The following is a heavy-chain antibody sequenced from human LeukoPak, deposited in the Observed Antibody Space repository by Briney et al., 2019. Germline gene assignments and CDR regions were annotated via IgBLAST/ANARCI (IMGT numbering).Heavy chain of an antibody. Sequence: GGSLRLSCAASGFTFSSYSMNWVRQAPGKGPEWVSSISSSSSYIDYADSVKGRFTISRDNAKTSLYLQMNSLRAEDTAVYYCARDASYDILTGHYYHYGMDVWGQGTTVTVSS. CDR3: ARDASYDILTGHYYHYGMDV. CDR1: GFTFSSYS. CDR2: ISSSSSYI. D-gene: IGHD3-9*01. V-gene: IGHV3-21*01. J-gene: IGHJ6*02.